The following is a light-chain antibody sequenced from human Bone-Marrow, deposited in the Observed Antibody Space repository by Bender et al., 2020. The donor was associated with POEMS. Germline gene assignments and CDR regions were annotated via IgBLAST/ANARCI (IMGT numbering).Light chain of an antibody. Sequence: SYELTQPPSVSVSPGQTATITCSGHKLGDKYASWYHQKAGQSPRLVIYEDRKRPSGIPERFSGSNSGNTATLTISGAQTVDEGDYFCLTWGSTTVVFGGGTSLTVL. V-gene: IGLV3-1*01. CDR3: LTWGSTTVV. J-gene: IGLJ2*01. CDR1: KLGDKY. CDR2: EDR.